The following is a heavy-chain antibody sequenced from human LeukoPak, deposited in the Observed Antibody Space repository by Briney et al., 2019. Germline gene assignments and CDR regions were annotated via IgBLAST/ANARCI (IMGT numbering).Heavy chain of an antibody. V-gene: IGHV1-8*03. D-gene: IGHD2-2*01. CDR2: MNPNSGNT. J-gene: IGHJ6*03. CDR3: ARGVLGYQLLVDYYYYMDV. CDR1: GYTFTSYD. Sequence: ASVKISCKASGYTFTSYDINWVRRATGQGLEWMGWMNPNSGNTGYAQKFQGRVTITRNTSISTAYMELSSLRSEDTAVYYCARGVLGYQLLVDYYYYMDVWGKGTTVAVSS.